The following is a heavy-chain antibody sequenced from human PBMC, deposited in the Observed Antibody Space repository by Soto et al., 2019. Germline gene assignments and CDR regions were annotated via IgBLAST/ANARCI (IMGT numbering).Heavy chain of an antibody. CDR3: AKGGYTSPFDY. CDR2: IRASGGST. CDR1: GFTFSSYA. V-gene: IGHV3-23*01. J-gene: IGHJ4*02. D-gene: IGHD5-12*01. Sequence: GGSPILSCAASGFTFSSYAMTWVRQAPGKGLEWVSTIRASGGSTYYADSVKGRFTISRDNSMNTLFLHMNSLRAEDTAIYYCAKGGYTSPFDYWGLGTLVTVSS.